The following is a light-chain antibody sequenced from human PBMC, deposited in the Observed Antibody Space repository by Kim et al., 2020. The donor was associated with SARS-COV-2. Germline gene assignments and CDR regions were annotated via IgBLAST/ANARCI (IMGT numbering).Light chain of an antibody. CDR1: QSLLHFNGNNY. CDR3: MQGLQTPYT. V-gene: IGKV2-28*01. CDR2: LGS. J-gene: IGKJ2*01. Sequence: IVMTQSPLSLPVTLGEPASISCRSTQSLLHFNGNNYLDWYLQKPGQSPKLLIYLGSSRASGVPDRFSGSGSGTVFTLKISEVEAEDAGIYYCMQGLQTPYTFGQGTKLEI.